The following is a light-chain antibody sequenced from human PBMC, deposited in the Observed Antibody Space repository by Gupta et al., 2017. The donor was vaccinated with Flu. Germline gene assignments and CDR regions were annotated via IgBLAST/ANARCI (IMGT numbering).Light chain of an antibody. V-gene: IGLV2-14*01. CDR1: SSDIGGYNY. CDR2: EVS. J-gene: IGLJ2*01. Sequence: HSALTQPASVSGPPGQSITISCTGTSSDIGGYNYVSWYQQHPGKAPKLMIYEVSNRPSGVSNRFSGSKSDNTASLTISGLQTEDEADYYCSSYTTSSTVVFGGGTKLTVL. CDR3: SSYTTSSTVV.